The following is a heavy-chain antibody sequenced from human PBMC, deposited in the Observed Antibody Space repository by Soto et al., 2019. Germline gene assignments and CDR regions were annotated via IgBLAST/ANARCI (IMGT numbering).Heavy chain of an antibody. CDR3: AKDSWYFDL. V-gene: IGHV3-74*01. CDR2: IDTSGHST. Sequence: GGSLRLSCEASGFVFTNFWMHWVRHVPGKGLVWVARIDTSGHSTNYAESVKGRFTISRGNAKNTVSLQMNSLRVEDTGVYYCAKDSWYFDLWSQGXQVTVYS. CDR1: GFVFTNFW. J-gene: IGHJ4*02. D-gene: IGHD6-13*01.